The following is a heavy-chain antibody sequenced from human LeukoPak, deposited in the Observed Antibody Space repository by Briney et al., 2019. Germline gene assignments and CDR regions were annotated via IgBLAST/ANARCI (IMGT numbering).Heavy chain of an antibody. J-gene: IGHJ4*02. D-gene: IGHD5-12*01. CDR1: GFTFSNYA. Sequence: GSLRLSCAASGFTFSNYAMSWVRQAPGKGLEWVSAITGSGGNTYYADSVKGRFTISRDNSKNTLYLQMNSLRAEDTAVYYCARDGGYDYPGYVGPDYWGQGTLVTVSS. V-gene: IGHV3-23*01. CDR3: ARDGGYDYPGYVGPDY. CDR2: ITGSGGNT.